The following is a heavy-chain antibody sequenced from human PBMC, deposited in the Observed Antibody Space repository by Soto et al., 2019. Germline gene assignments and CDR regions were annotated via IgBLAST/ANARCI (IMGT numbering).Heavy chain of an antibody. J-gene: IGHJ4*02. CDR3: ARDCGVVAVDLDY. D-gene: IGHD2-2*01. V-gene: IGHV3-33*01. CDR2: LFYDESKK. CDR1: GYTFRNYG. Sequence: QVQLVESGGGVVQPGRSLRLSCVASGYTFRNYGMHWVRQAPGKGLEWVAVLFYDESKKYYADSVKGRFTISRDIPKNTLYLEMNSLRAEDTGVYYCARDCGVVAVDLDYWSQGTLVTVSS.